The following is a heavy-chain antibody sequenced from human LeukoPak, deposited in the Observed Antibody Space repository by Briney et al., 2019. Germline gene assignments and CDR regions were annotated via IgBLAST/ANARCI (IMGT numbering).Heavy chain of an antibody. J-gene: IGHJ3*01. CDR1: GFTFSSYA. CDR3: AKDLILYALDF. CDR2: IAYDGSYK. V-gene: IGHV3-30*18. Sequence: PGGSLRLSCAASGFTFSSYAMSWVRQAPGKGLEWVAGIAYDGSYKYFADSVKGRFTISRDNSKNTVYLQMNSLRAEDTAVYYCAKDLILYALDFWGQGTMVTVSS.